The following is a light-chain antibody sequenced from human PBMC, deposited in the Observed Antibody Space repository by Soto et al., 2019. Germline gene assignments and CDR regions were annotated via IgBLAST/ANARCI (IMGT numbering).Light chain of an antibody. CDR2: EVS. Sequence: QSALTQPPSASGSPGQSVTISCTGTSSDIGGYSSVSWYQQHPGKAPKVLIYEVSKRPSGVPDRFSGSKSGNTASLTVSGLQAEDEADYYCSSYAGSKNVVFGGGTQLTVL. J-gene: IGLJ2*01. CDR1: SSDIGGYSS. CDR3: SSYAGSKNVV. V-gene: IGLV2-8*01.